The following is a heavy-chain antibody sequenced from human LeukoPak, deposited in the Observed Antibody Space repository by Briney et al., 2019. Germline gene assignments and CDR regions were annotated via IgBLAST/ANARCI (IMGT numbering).Heavy chain of an antibody. D-gene: IGHD3-10*01. V-gene: IGHV4-4*02. CDR3: ARDKGMIRGVIDY. J-gene: IGHJ4*02. CDR2: IHHSEST. Sequence: SETLSLTCVVSGGSISSSNWWSWVRQPPGKGLEWIGEIHHSESTNCNPSLKSRVTISVDKSKNQFSLKLSSVTAADTAVYYCARDKGMIRGVIDYWGQGTLVTVSS. CDR1: GGSISSSNW.